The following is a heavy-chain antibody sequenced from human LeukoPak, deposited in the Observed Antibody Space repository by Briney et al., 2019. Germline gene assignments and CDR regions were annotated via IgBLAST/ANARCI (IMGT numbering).Heavy chain of an antibody. Sequence: GASVKVSCKASGYTFTGYYMHWVRQAPGQGLEWMGWINPNSGGTNYAQKFRGRVTMTRDTSISTAYMELSRLRSDDTAVYYCARGFRYSSGWKRYYFDYWGQGTLVTVSS. V-gene: IGHV1-2*02. CDR2: INPNSGGT. CDR1: GYTFTGYY. CDR3: ARGFRYSSGWKRYYFDY. J-gene: IGHJ4*02. D-gene: IGHD6-19*01.